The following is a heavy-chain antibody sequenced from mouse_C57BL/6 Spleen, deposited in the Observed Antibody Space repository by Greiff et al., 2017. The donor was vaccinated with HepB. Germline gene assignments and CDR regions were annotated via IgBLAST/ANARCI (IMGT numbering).Heavy chain of an antibody. J-gene: IGHJ2*01. D-gene: IGHD1-1*01. Sequence: QVQLQQPGAELVRPGSSVKLSCKASGYTFTSYWMDWVKQRPGQGLEWIGNIYPSDSETHYNQKFKDKATLTVDKSSSTAYMQLSSLTSEDSAVYYCARSTNYYGRYYFDYWGQGNTLTVAS. V-gene: IGHV1-61*01. CDR1: GYTFTSYW. CDR3: ARSTNYYGRYYFDY. CDR2: IYPSDSET.